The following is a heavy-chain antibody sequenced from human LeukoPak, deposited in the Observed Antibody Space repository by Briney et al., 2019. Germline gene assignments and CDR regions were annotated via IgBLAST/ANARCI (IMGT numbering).Heavy chain of an antibody. D-gene: IGHD4-17*01. CDR1: GFTFSSYS. CDR3: ARDDYGDYINYFDY. Sequence: GGSLRLSCAASGFTFSSYSMNWVRQAPGKGLEWVSYISSSSSTIYYADSVKGRFTIPRDNAKNSLYLQMDSLRAEDTAVYYCARDDYGDYINYFDYWGQGTLVTVSS. V-gene: IGHV3-48*01. J-gene: IGHJ4*02. CDR2: ISSSSSTI.